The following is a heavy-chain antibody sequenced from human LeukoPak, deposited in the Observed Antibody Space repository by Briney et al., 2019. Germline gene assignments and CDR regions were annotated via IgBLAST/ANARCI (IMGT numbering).Heavy chain of an antibody. Sequence: PSETLSLTCTVSGGSISTSGYYWGWIRQPPGKGLEWIAGIYYSGNTYYNPSLKSRVSISVDPSNNQFSLNLPSVTATDTAVYFCARQATIVGANDGWFDPWGQGALVTVSS. CDR2: IYYSGNT. CDR1: GGSISTSGYY. J-gene: IGHJ5*02. V-gene: IGHV4-39*01. D-gene: IGHD1-26*01. CDR3: ARQATIVGANDGWFDP.